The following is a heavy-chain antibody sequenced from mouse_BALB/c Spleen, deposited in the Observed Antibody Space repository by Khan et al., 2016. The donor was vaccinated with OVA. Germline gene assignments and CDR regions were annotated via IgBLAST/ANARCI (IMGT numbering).Heavy chain of an antibody. Sequence: QVQLKESGAELVRPGASVKLSCKASGYTFTTYWINWVKQRPGQGLEWIGNIYPSDSYTHYNQKFKDNATLTVDKSSSTAYMHLRSLTSEDSAVYYCTADLPMDHWCQGTTLTVSS. CDR2: IYPSDSYT. D-gene: IGHD1-1*02. CDR1: GYTFTTYW. J-gene: IGHJ2*01. CDR3: TADLPMDH. V-gene: IGHV1-69*02.